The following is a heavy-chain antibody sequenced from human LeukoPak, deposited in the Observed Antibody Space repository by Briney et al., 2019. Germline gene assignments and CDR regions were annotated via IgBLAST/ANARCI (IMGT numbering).Heavy chain of an antibody. Sequence: ASVKVSCKASGYPFESYGMTWVRQAPGQGLEWIGWISGFNGNTNYSQRFQGRVTMTTDAVSSTAYVELRGLRLDDTATIYCARSGSYRSESIDYWGQGTLVTVSS. CDR2: ISGFNGNT. V-gene: IGHV1-18*01. CDR3: ARSGSYRSESIDY. CDR1: GYPFESYG. J-gene: IGHJ4*02. D-gene: IGHD3-16*02.